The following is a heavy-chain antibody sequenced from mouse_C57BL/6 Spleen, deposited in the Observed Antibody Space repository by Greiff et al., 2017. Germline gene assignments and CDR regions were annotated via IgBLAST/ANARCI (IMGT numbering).Heavy chain of an antibody. V-gene: IGHV5-16*01. D-gene: IGHD2-5*01. CDR2: INYDGSST. J-gene: IGHJ4*01. CDR1: GFTFSDYY. CDR3: ARVYYSNYGDAMDY. Sequence: EVQRVESEGGLVQPGSSMKLSCTASGFTFSDYYMAWVRQVPEKGLEWVANINYDGSSTYYLDSLKSRFIISRDNAKDILYLIMSSLKTEDTAAYCCARVYYSNYGDAMDYWGQGTSVTVSS.